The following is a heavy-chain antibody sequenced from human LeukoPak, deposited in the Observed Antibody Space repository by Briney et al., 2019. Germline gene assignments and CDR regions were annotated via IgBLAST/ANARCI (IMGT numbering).Heavy chain of an antibody. Sequence: GGSLRLSCEASGFTFSAFSMNWVRQAPGKGLEWVSVISSSSSDIYYTDSVKGRFTISRDNANNFLYLQVSSLRAEDTAVYYCATGYTSGTRIDYWGQGTLVSVSS. J-gene: IGHJ4*02. CDR1: GFTFSAFS. CDR2: ISSSSSDI. D-gene: IGHD6-19*01. CDR3: ATGYTSGTRIDY. V-gene: IGHV3-21*01.